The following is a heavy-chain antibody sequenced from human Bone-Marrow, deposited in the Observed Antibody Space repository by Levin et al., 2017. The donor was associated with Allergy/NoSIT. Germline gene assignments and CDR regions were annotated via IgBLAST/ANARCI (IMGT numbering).Heavy chain of an antibody. J-gene: IGHJ2*01. D-gene: IGHD3-3*01. Sequence: PGESLKISCAASGLSISDYAMTWVRQAPGKGLEWVSSITSSGTNTYSADSVKGLFTISSDNSNNTLHLQMNSLTAEDTAIYYSAKIVGLIWSGIQAAGYFDVWGRGTLVTVSS. CDR2: ITSSGTNT. V-gene: IGHV3-23*01. CDR3: AKIVGLIWSGIQAAGYFDV. CDR1: GLSISDYA.